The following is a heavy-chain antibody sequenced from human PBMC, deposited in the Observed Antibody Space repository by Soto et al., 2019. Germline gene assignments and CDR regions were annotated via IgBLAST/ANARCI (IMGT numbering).Heavy chain of an antibody. J-gene: IGHJ6*02. CDR2: IWYDGSHD. CDR1: GFIFSNYG. CDR3: AKKSVPDSGINYYGIDV. D-gene: IGHD3-10*01. Sequence: PGGSLRLSCAASGFIFSNYGMHWFPQAPGKGLEWVAVIWYDGSHDSYADSVKGRFTISRDNSRNILYLQMSSLRADDSAIYYCAKKSVPDSGINYYGIDVWGQGTTVTVSS. V-gene: IGHV3-33*06.